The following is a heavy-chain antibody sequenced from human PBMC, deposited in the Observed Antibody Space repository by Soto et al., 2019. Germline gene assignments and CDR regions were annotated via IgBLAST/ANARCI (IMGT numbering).Heavy chain of an antibody. J-gene: IGHJ3*02. CDR1: GFTFSSYG. CDR3: ASLFNYYDSSGYYYPWAFDI. CDR2: IWYDGSNK. Sequence: PGGSLRLSCAASGFTFSSYGMHWVRQAPGKGLEWVAGIWYDGSNKYYADSVKGRFTISRDNSKNTLYLQMNSLRAEDTAVYYCASLFNYYDSSGYYYPWAFDIWGQGTMVTVS. V-gene: IGHV3-33*01. D-gene: IGHD3-22*01.